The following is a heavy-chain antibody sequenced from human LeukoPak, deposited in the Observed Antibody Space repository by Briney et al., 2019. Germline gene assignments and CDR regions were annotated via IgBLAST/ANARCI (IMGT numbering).Heavy chain of an antibody. D-gene: IGHD3-3*01. V-gene: IGHV4-38-2*01. CDR3: ARGLTYYDFWSGHHPGSYYMDV. J-gene: IGHJ6*03. Sequence: PSETLSLTCAVSGYSISSGYYWGWIRQPPGKGLEWIGSIYRSGSTYYNPSLKSRVTISVDTSKNQFSLKLSSVTAAGTAVYYCARGLTYYDFWSGHHPGSYYMDVWGKGTTVTVSS. CDR1: GYSISSGYY. CDR2: IYRSGST.